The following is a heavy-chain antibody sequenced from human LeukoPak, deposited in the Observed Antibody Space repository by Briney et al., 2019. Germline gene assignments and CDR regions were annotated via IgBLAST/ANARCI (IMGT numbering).Heavy chain of an antibody. CDR1: GHTSTTYA. Sequence: ASVKVSCKASGHTSTTYAIHWVRQAPEQGLEWMGWINAGNGNIKYSQKFQGRVTITGDTSASTAYMELSSLRSEDTAVYYCARGYCSSTSCYMDVWGQGTTVTVSS. D-gene: IGHD2-2*01. CDR3: ARGYCSSTSCYMDV. V-gene: IGHV1-3*01. J-gene: IGHJ6*02. CDR2: INAGNGNI.